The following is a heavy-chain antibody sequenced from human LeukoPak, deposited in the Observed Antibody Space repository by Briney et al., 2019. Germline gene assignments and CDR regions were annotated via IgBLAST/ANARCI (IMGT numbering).Heavy chain of an antibody. D-gene: IGHD3-22*01. CDR2: ISDSGGST. V-gene: IGHV3-23*01. Sequence: GGSLRLSCAVSGITLSNYGMSWVRQAPGKGLEWVAGISDSGGSTNYADSVKGRFTISRDNPKNTLYLQTNSLRAEDTAVYYCARDDYDSSGYPIYYFDFWGQGTLVTVSS. J-gene: IGHJ4*02. CDR3: ARDDYDSSGYPIYYFDF. CDR1: GITLSNYG.